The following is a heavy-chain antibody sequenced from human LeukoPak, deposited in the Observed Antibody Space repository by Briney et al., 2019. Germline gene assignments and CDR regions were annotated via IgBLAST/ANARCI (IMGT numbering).Heavy chain of an antibody. J-gene: IGHJ2*01. D-gene: IGHD6-19*01. CDR2: IYYSGST. Sequence: SETLSLTCTVSGGSISHYFWSWIRQPPGKALEWIGYIYYSGSTNYNPSLKSRVTISVDPSKNQFSLKLNSVTAAHTAVYYCAKTVAGYWYFDLWGRGTLVTVSS. CDR1: GGSISHYF. CDR3: AKTVAGYWYFDL. V-gene: IGHV4-59*08.